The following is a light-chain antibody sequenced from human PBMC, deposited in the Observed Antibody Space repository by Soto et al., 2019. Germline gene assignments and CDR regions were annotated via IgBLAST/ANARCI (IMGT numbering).Light chain of an antibody. CDR3: QQYDNWPPCT. CDR2: DTS. Sequence: EIVMTQSPATLSVSPGESVTLSCRASQSVRRFLAWYQQRPGQAPRLLIYDTSTRANGVPARFSGSGSGTEFSLTISSLQSDDFAVYYCQQYDNWPPCTFGQGTKLEVK. CDR1: QSVRRF. V-gene: IGKV3-15*01. J-gene: IGKJ2*02.